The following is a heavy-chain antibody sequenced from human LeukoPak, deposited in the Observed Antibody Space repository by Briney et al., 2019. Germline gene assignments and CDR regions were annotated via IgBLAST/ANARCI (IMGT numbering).Heavy chain of an antibody. V-gene: IGHV4-34*01. Sequence: PSETLSLTCAVSGPSLRNYYWTWIRQSPGKGLEWIGEINHSGTTVYSPSLKSRVTMSVDTSKTRVSLNVTSVTAAHTAIYCCARATPEDYNKNASYDAFDIWGQGTVVTVSS. CDR3: ARATPEDYNKNASYDAFDI. CDR1: GPSLRNYY. CDR2: INHSGTT. D-gene: IGHD3-22*01. J-gene: IGHJ3*02.